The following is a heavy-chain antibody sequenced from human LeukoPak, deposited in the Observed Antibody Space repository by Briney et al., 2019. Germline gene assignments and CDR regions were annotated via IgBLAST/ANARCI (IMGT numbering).Heavy chain of an antibody. J-gene: IGHJ4*02. CDR1: GFTFSSYG. CDR3: AKDPHVDDLLTGAPSDY. CDR2: ISYDGSKK. Sequence: GRSLRLSCAASGFTFSSYGMHWVRQAPGKGLEWVAVISYDGSKKYYADSVKGRFTISRDNSKNTLYLQMNSLRAEDAAVYYCAKDPHVDDLLTGAPSDYWGQGTLVTVSS. D-gene: IGHD3-9*01. V-gene: IGHV3-30*18.